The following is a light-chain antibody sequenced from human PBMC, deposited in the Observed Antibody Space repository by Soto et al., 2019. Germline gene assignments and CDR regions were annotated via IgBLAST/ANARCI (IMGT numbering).Light chain of an antibody. CDR2: GAS. Sequence: EMVLTQSPGTLSLSPGERATLSCRASQTVTSNRLAWYQQKPGQAPRLLIYGASRRATGIPDRFSGSGSGTDFTLTISRLEPEDFAVYYCQQDGILPSGFAVGPGTTLDTK. J-gene: IGKJ3*01. CDR3: QQDGILPSGFA. V-gene: IGKV3-20*01. CDR1: QTVTSNR.